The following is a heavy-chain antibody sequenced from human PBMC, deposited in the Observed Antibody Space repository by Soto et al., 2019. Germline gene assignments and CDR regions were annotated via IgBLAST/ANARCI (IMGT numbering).Heavy chain of an antibody. J-gene: IGHJ5*01. CDR3: ERVVEGPTRHTDPDS. CDR1: GGSISSSSYY. D-gene: IGHD2-21*01. V-gene: IGHV4-39*01. Sequence: SETLSLTCTVSGGSISSSSYYWGWIRQPPGKGLEWIGSIYYSGSTYYNPSLKSRVTISVDTSKNQFSLKLSSVTAADTVVYYCERVVEGPTRHTDPDSWGQGILVTVSS. CDR2: IYYSGST.